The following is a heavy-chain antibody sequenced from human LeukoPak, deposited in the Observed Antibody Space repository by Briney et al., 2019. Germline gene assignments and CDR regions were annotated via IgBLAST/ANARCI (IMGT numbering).Heavy chain of an antibody. CDR2: FDPEDGET. D-gene: IGHD3-22*01. CDR1: GYTLTELS. CDR3: ATAPGGYYDSSGHYDY. J-gene: IGHJ4*02. V-gene: IGHV1-24*01. Sequence: ASVKVSCKVSGYTLTELSMHWVRQAPGKGLEWMGGFDPEDGETIYAQKFQGRVTMTEDTSTDTAYMELSSLRSEDTAVYYCATAPGGYYDSSGHYDYWGQGTLVTVSS.